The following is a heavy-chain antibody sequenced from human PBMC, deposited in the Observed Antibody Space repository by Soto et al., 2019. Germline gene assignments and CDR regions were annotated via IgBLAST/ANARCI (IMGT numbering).Heavy chain of an antibody. D-gene: IGHD3-10*01. CDR1: GFTFSSYA. CDR2: ISGSGGST. J-gene: IGHJ6*02. V-gene: IGHV3-23*01. CDR3: AKAPRGPGYYYYGMDV. Sequence: GGSLRLSCAASGFTFSSYAMSWVRQAPGKGLEWVSAISGSGGSTYYADSVKGRFTISRDNSKNTLYLQMNSLRAEDTAVYYCAKAPRGPGYYYYGMDVWGQGTTLTV.